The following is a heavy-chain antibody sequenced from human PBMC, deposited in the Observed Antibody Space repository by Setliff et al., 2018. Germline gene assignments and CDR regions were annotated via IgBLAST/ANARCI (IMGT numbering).Heavy chain of an antibody. V-gene: IGHV4-59*05. Sequence: PSETLSLTCTVSGGSISGYYWGWIRQPPGKGLEWIGSIYYSGSTYYNPSLKSRVTISVDTSKNQFSLKLSSVTAADTAVYYCARLGAAAGTRYYFDYWGQGTLVTVSS. D-gene: IGHD6-13*01. J-gene: IGHJ4*02. CDR3: ARLGAAAGTRYYFDY. CDR2: IYYSGST. CDR1: GGSISGYY.